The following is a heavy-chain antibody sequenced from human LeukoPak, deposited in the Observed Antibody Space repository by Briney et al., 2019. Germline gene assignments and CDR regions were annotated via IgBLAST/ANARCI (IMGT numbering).Heavy chain of an antibody. CDR2: ISYEGSNK. J-gene: IGHJ5*02. V-gene: IGHV3-30*06. Sequence: GGSLRLSCAASGFTFSSYGMHWLRRAPGKGPEWVAVISYEGSNKDYADSVKGRFTISRDNSKNTLYLQMDSLRDEDTAVYHCARGFEYYVRSWFDPWGQGTLVTVSS. D-gene: IGHD1-26*01. CDR1: GFTFSSYG. CDR3: ARGFEYYVRSWFDP.